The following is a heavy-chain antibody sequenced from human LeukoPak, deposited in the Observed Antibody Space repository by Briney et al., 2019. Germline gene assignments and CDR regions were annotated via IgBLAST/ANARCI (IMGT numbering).Heavy chain of an antibody. D-gene: IGHD2-21*02. CDR2: ISGSGGTT. V-gene: IGHV3-23*01. CDR1: GFTFSSYA. Sequence: GGSLRLSCAASGFTFSSYAMSWVRQAPEKGLEWVSAISGSGGTTYYADSVKGRFTISRDNSKNTLDLQMNSLRAEDTAVYYCAKDGVVVTAPPYYFDYWGQGTLVTVSS. J-gene: IGHJ4*02. CDR3: AKDGVVVTAPPYYFDY.